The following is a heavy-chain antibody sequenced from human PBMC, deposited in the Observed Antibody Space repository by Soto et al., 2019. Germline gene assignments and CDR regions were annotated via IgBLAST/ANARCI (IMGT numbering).Heavy chain of an antibody. D-gene: IGHD6-19*01. CDR2: ISGSGGST. V-gene: IGHV3-23*01. J-gene: IGHJ4*02. CDR3: AKTYSSGWYLYFDY. Sequence: HPGGSLRLSCAAPGFTFSSYAMSWVRQAPGKGLEWVSAISGSGGSTYYADSVKGRFTISRDNSKNTLYLQMNSLRAEDTAVYYCAKTYSSGWYLYFDYWGQGTLVTVSS. CDR1: GFTFSSYA.